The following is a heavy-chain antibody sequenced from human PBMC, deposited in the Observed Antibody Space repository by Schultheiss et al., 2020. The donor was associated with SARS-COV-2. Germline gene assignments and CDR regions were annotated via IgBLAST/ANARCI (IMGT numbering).Heavy chain of an antibody. CDR2: IRSKARNYAT. V-gene: IGHV3-73*01. CDR1: GFSFSGSG. CDR3: TRNSTSSGWFDP. D-gene: IGHD5-18*01. J-gene: IGHJ5*02. Sequence: VGSLRLSCVTSGFSFSGSGIYWVRQASGKGLEWVGRIRSKARNYATTYAASVKGRFIISRDESRNTSYLQMNGLKIEDTAVYYCTRNSTSSGWFDPWGQGTLVTVSS.